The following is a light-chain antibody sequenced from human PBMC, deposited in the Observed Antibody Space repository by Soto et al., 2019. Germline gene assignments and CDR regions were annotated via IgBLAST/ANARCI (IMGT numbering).Light chain of an antibody. Sequence: EIVMTQSPATLSVSPGERATLSCRASQSVNNNLAWYQQKPGQAPRLLIYGASTRATGIPARFSGSGSGTEFTLTISSLQSEDFAVYYCQQYNNWRGTFGQGTKLEIK. J-gene: IGKJ2*01. CDR1: QSVNNN. CDR3: QQYNNWRGT. CDR2: GAS. V-gene: IGKV3-15*01.